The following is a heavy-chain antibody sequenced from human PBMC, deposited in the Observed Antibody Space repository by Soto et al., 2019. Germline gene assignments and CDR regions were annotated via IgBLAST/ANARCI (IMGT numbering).Heavy chain of an antibody. V-gene: IGHV3-73*01. D-gene: IGHD2-21*01. CDR2: IRRKTNNYAT. J-gene: IGHJ6*04. CDR1: GFSFSDSG. Sequence: EVRLVESGGGLVQPGGSLRLSCAASGFSFSDSGIHWVRQASGKGLEWVGRIRRKTNNYATAYAASVEGRFSISRDDSKNTAFLQMNSLKTEDTADYYCTSLPYYMDVWGKGATVTVSS. CDR3: TSLPYYMDV.